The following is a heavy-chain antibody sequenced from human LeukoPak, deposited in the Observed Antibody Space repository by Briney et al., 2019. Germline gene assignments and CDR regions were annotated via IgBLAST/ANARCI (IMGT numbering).Heavy chain of an antibody. V-gene: IGHV3-33*06. J-gene: IGHJ4*02. D-gene: IGHD1-1*01. Sequence: GGSLRLSCAASGFTFSRYGMHWVRQAPGKGLEWVAVIWYDGSNKYYADSVKGRFTISRDNSKNTLYLQMNSLRAEDTAVYYCAKLPSGGTGKALIDYWGQGTLVTVSS. CDR1: GFTFSRYG. CDR3: AKLPSGGTGKALIDY. CDR2: IWYDGSNK.